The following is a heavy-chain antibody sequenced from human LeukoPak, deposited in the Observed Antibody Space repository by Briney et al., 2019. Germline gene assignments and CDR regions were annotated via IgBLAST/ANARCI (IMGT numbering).Heavy chain of an antibody. D-gene: IGHD2/OR15-2a*01. V-gene: IGHV1-2*02. CDR1: GYTFTDYF. J-gene: IGHJ5*02. Sequence: GASVEVSCKASGYTFTDYFIHWVRQAPGQGLEWMGWLNPHSGVTKYAQKFQGRVTMTRDTSISTAYMDLSGLKSDDTAVYFCARELIEDQNWFDPWGQGTLVTVSS. CDR3: ARELIEDQNWFDP. CDR2: LNPHSGVT.